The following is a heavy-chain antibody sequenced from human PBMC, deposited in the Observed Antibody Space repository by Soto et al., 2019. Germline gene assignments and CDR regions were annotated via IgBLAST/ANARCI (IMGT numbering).Heavy chain of an antibody. J-gene: IGHJ6*02. D-gene: IGHD3-10*01. CDR3: ARREYYGSGSYYDPRSHYYYYGMDV. V-gene: IGHV5-51*01. Sequence: PGESLKISCKGSGYSFTSYWIGWVPQMPGKGLEWMGIIYPGDSDTRYSPSFQGQVTISADKSISTAYLQWSSLKASDTAMYYCARREYYGSGSYYDPRSHYYYYGMDVWGQGTTVTVSS. CDR2: IYPGDSDT. CDR1: GYSFTSYW.